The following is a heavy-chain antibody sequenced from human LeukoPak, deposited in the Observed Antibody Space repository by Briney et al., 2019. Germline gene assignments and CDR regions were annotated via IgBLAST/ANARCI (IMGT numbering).Heavy chain of an antibody. D-gene: IGHD1-26*01. V-gene: IGHV4-59*01. CDR1: GGSISSYY. CDR2: IHYSGST. CDR3: ARDDTTNDAFDI. J-gene: IGHJ3*02. Sequence: SETLSLTCTVSGGSISSYYWSWIRQPPGKGLEWIGYIHYSGSTNYNPSLKSRVTISVDTSKNQFSLKLSSVTAADTAVYYCARDDTTNDAFDIWGQGTMVTVSS.